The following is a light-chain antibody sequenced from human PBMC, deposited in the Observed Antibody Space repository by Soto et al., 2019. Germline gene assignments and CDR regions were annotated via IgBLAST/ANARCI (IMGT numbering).Light chain of an antibody. V-gene: IGKV3-15*01. CDR3: QQYDNWPLT. J-gene: IGKJ4*01. CDR2: AAS. Sequence: EIVMTQSPATLSVSPGERATLTCRASQTVSINLAWYQQKPGQAPRLLIYAASTRATGIPARFSGSGSGTEFTLTISSLQSEDFAIYYCQQYDNWPLTFGGGTKVEIK. CDR1: QTVSIN.